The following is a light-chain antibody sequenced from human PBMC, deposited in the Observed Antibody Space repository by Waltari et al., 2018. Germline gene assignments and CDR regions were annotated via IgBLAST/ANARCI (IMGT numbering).Light chain of an antibody. CDR3: AAWDDSLSGRV. V-gene: IGLV1-47*01. J-gene: IGLJ3*02. CDR2: RNN. CDR1: SPNIGRNY. Sequence: QSVLTQPPSASGTPGQRVTIPCSGSSPNIGRNYVYWYQQVPGTAPKLLIYRNNQRPSGVPDRFSGSKSGTSASLAITGLRSDDEGDYYCAAWDDSLSGRVFGGGTKLTVL.